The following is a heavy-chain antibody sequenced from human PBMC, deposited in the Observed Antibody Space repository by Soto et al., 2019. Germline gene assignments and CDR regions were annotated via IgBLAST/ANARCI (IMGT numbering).Heavy chain of an antibody. D-gene: IGHD3-22*01. V-gene: IGHV1-2*06. CDR2: INPNSGDT. CDR1: GYTFTDYY. J-gene: IGHJ6*02. Sequence: ASVKVSCKASGYTFTDYYMHWVRQAPGQGLEWMGRINPNSGDTSLAPKFQGRVTMTRDTSITTAYMELSRLRSDDTAVYYCARDWYYYDSSGYSKQVWYYYHGMDVWGQGSRVTVSS. CDR3: ARDWYYYDSSGYSKQVWYYYHGMDV.